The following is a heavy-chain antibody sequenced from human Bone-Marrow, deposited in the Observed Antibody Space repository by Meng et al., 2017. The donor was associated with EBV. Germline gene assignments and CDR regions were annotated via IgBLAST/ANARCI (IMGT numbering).Heavy chain of an antibody. Sequence: QVQLQESGPGLVKPSETLSLTCTVSNDSANSGSHYWSWIRQPPGRGLEWIGYVYFTGSTTYNPSLESRVTMSIETSKNQFSLKLNSVTRADTAVYYCARVGAAPATYYSDFWGQGSLVTVSS. CDR2: VYFTGST. J-gene: IGHJ4*02. D-gene: IGHD6-13*01. V-gene: IGHV4-61*01. CDR3: ARVGAAPATYYSDF. CDR1: NDSANSGSHY.